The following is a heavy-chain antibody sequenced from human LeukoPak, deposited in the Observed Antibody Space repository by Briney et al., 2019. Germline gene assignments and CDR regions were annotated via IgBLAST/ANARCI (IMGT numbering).Heavy chain of an antibody. Sequence: ASVKVSCKASGYTFTGYYMHWVRQAPGQGLEWMGWINAYNGNTNYAQRFQGRVTMTTDTSTSTAYMELRSLRSDDTAVYYCARGGKYYMDVWGKGTAVTVSS. CDR1: GYTFTGYY. D-gene: IGHD3-10*01. CDR2: INAYNGNT. CDR3: ARGGKYYMDV. V-gene: IGHV1-18*04. J-gene: IGHJ6*03.